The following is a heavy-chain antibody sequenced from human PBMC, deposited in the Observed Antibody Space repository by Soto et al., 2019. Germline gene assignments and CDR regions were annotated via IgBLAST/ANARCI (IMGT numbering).Heavy chain of an antibody. D-gene: IGHD5-12*01. Sequence: SETLSLTCTVSGGSISSVGYCWSWNRQHPGKGAEWIGYIYYSGSTYYNPSLKSRVTISVDTSKNQFSLKLSSVTAADTAVYYCARDDEGRGHDYWGQGTLVTVSS. CDR2: IYYSGST. CDR3: ARDDEGRGHDY. J-gene: IGHJ4*02. CDR1: GGSISSVGYC. V-gene: IGHV4-31*03.